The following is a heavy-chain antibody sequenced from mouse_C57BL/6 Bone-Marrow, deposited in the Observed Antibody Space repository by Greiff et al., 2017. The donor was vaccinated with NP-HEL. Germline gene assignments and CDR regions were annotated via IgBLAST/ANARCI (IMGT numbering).Heavy chain of an antibody. CDR1: GYTFTSYG. J-gene: IGHJ3*01. V-gene: IGHV1-81*01. Sequence: QVQLQQSGAELVRPGASVKLSCTASGYTFTSYGIRWVKQRPGQGLEWIGEIYPRSGNTYYNETLKGTATLTADKTTSTAYMELPSLTSEDSAVYFCARRPPYGGQGTLVTVSA. CDR2: IYPRSGNT. CDR3: ARRPPY.